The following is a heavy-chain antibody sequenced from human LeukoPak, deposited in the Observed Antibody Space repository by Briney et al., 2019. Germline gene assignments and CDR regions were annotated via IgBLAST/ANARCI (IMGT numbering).Heavy chain of an antibody. J-gene: IGHJ6*02. CDR1: GFTVSSNY. CDR3: ARVSRIRAAGSGYGMDV. D-gene: IGHD6-13*01. Sequence: PGGSLRLSCAASGFTVSSNYMSWVRQAPGKGLEWVSVIYSGGSTYYADSVKGRFTISRDNAKNSLYLQMNSLRAEDTAVYYCARVSRIRAAGSGYGMDVSGQGTTVTVSS. V-gene: IGHV3-66*01. CDR2: IYSGGST.